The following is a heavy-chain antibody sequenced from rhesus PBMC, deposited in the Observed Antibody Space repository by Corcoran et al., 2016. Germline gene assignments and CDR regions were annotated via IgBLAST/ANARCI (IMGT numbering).Heavy chain of an antibody. J-gene: IGHJ5-1*01. D-gene: IGHD1-1-1*01. CDR2: IYGSCGGN. V-gene: IGHV4-106*01. CDR1: GGSISDDYY. Sequence: QVQLQESGPGLVKPSETLSLTCAVSGGSISDDYYWSWIRQPPGKGLEWIGYIYGSCGGNDYNPSLKNRVTISIDTPKNQFYLKLSSVTAADTAVYYCARDGAYSWKRNGFDVWGSGVLVTVSS. CDR3: ARDGAYSWKRNGFDV.